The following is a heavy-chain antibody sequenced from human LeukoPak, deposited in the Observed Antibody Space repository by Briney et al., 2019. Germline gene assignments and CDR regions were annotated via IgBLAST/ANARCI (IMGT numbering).Heavy chain of an antibody. CDR3: ARDHSTSWSTLDL. Sequence: GGSLRLSCAASGFTFSSYWMSWVRQAPGKGLDWVANIKQDGSEKYCVDSVKGRFTISRDNAKDSLYLQMNSLGAEDTALYYCARDHSTSWSTLDLWGRGTLVTVSS. J-gene: IGHJ2*01. CDR1: GFTFSSYW. V-gene: IGHV3-7*01. CDR2: IKQDGSEK. D-gene: IGHD6-13*01.